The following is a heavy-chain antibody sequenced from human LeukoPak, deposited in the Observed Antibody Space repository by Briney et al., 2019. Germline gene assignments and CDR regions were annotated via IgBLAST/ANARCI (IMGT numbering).Heavy chain of an antibody. V-gene: IGHV3-30*04. CDR2: ISSDGSNK. D-gene: IGHD3-22*01. Sequence: GGSLRLSCAASGFTFSNYAMHWVRQAPGKGLEWVAVISSDGSNKYYPDSVKGRFTISRDNSKNTLYLQMNSLRAEDTAVYSCAKDLRSENHYYDSSGYLHDAFDIWGQGTMVTVSS. CDR3: AKDLRSENHYYDSSGYLHDAFDI. CDR1: GFTFSNYA. J-gene: IGHJ3*02.